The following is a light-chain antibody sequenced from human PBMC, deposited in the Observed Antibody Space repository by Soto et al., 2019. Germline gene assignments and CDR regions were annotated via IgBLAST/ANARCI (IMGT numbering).Light chain of an antibody. Sequence: QSVLTQPPSVSAAPGQKVTISCSGSSSNIGNNYVSWYQQLPGTAPKLLIYSNNQRPSGVPDRFSGSKSGTSASLAISGLRSEDEADYYCAAWDDSLSGQVFGGGTKLTVL. CDR2: SNN. V-gene: IGLV1-47*02. CDR3: AAWDDSLSGQV. CDR1: SSNIGNNY. J-gene: IGLJ3*02.